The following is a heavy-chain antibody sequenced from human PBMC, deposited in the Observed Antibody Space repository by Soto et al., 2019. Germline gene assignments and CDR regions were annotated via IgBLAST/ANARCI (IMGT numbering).Heavy chain of an antibody. J-gene: IGHJ1*01. Sequence: GGSLRLSCAASGFTFDDYAMHWVRQVPGKGLEWVSGINWNSGSIGYGDSVKGRFAISRDNAKNSLHLQMNSLSAEDTAFYYCVKDESINWYSGHFRHWGQGNLVTISS. D-gene: IGHD6-13*01. CDR2: INWNSGSI. V-gene: IGHV3-9*01. CDR1: GFTFDDYA. CDR3: VKDESINWYSGHFRH.